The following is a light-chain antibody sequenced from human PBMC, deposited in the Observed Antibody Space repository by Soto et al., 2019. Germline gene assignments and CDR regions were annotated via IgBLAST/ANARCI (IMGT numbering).Light chain of an antibody. CDR3: LQFNHWPIT. CDR1: QSVSSS. Sequence: DIVMTQSPSTLSVSPGERATLTCRASQSVSSSLAWYQQKPGKAPRLLIYHASTWATGIPARFSGSGSGTDFTLTITSLQSEDFAVFYCLQFNHWPITFGRGAKVEF. J-gene: IGKJ4*01. V-gene: IGKV3-15*01. CDR2: HAS.